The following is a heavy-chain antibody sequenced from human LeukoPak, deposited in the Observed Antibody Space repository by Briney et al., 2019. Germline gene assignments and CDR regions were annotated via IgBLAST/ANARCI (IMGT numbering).Heavy chain of an antibody. CDR2: FDPEDDER. Sequence: ASVKVSCKVSGYTLSELSMHWVRQAPGKGLEWTGGFDPEDDERVYAQKFQGRVTMTEDTSTDTAYMGLSSLRSEDTAIYYCATELRSGYFDYWGQGTLVTVSS. J-gene: IGHJ4*02. D-gene: IGHD3-22*01. CDR3: ATELRSGYFDY. CDR1: GYTLSELS. V-gene: IGHV1-24*01.